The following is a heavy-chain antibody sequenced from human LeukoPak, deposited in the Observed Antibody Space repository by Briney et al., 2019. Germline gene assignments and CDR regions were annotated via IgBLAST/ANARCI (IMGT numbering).Heavy chain of an antibody. CDR3: ARRDYYDSSGYDY. J-gene: IGHJ4*02. CDR1: GFTFSSYG. Sequence: GGSLRLSCAVSGFTFSSYGMSWVRQAPGKGLEWVSSISSSSSYIYYADSVKGRFTISRDNAKNSLYLQMNSLRAEDTAVYYCARRDYYDSSGYDYWGQGTLVTISS. D-gene: IGHD3-22*01. V-gene: IGHV3-21*01. CDR2: ISSSSSYI.